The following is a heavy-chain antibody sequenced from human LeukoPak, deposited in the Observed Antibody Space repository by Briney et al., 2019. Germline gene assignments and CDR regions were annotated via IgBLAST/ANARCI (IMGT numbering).Heavy chain of an antibody. D-gene: IGHD5-24*01. V-gene: IGHV3-23*01. CDR1: GFTFTAFA. CDR3: ATPPVVATIRGDI. J-gene: IGHJ3*02. CDR2: VSGSGDST. Sequence: GGSLRLSCAASGFTFTAFAMSWVRQAPGKGLDWVSSVSGSGDSTYYADSVQGRFTFSRDNSKNTLYLQMNSLRAEDTAVYYCATPPVVATIRGDIWGQGTMVTVSS.